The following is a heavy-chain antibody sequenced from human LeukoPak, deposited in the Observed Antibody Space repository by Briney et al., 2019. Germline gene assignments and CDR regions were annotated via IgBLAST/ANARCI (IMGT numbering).Heavy chain of an antibody. CDR1: GGTFSSYA. CDR2: IIPIFGTA. V-gene: IGHV1-69*01. J-gene: IGHJ6*02. Sequence: GASVKVSCKASGGTFSSYAISWVRQAPGQGLEWMGGIIPIFGTANYAQKFQGRVTITADESTSTAYMELSSLRSEDTAVYYCARDSCSYGAYCYGMDVWGQGTTVTVSS. D-gene: IGHD4/OR15-4a*01. CDR3: ARDSCSYGAYCYGMDV.